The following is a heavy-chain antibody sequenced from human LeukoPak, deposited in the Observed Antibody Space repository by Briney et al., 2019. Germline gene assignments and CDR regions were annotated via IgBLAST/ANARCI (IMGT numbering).Heavy chain of an antibody. D-gene: IGHD2-15*01. Sequence: GGSLRLSCAASGFTFSSSAMSWVRQAPGKGLEWVSAISNNGGYTYYADSVQGRFTISRDNSKSTLCLQMNSLRAEDTAVYYFAKQLGYCSDGSCYFPYWGQGTLVTVSS. CDR3: AKQLGYCSDGSCYFPY. CDR2: ISNNGGYT. CDR1: GFTFSSSA. V-gene: IGHV3-23*01. J-gene: IGHJ4*02.